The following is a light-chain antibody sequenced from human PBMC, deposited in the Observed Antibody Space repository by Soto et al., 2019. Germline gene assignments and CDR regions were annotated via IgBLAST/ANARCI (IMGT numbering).Light chain of an antibody. J-gene: IGKJ2*01. CDR3: QKYNNWPYT. V-gene: IGKV3-15*01. CDR1: QSVSRN. CDR2: GAS. Sequence: EIVMTQSPATLSVSPGERATLSCRASQSVSRNLAWYQQKPGQAPRLLIYGASPRAPGIPARFSGSGSGTEFTLTISSLQSEDFAVYYCQKYNNWPYTFGQGTKLEIK.